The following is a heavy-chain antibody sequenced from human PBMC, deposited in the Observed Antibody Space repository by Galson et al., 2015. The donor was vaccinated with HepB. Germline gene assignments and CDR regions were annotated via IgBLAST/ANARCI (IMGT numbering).Heavy chain of an antibody. J-gene: IGHJ4*02. CDR2: ISAYNGNT. V-gene: IGHV1-18*01. D-gene: IGHD3-9*01. Sequence: SAKVSCKASGYTFTRYGISWVRQAPGQGLEWMGWISAYNGNTNYAQKLQGRVTMTTDTSTSTAYMELRSLRSDDTAVYYCARDPGVYTGYRSFDYWGQGTLVTVSS. CDR1: GYTFTRYG. CDR3: ARDPGVYTGYRSFDY.